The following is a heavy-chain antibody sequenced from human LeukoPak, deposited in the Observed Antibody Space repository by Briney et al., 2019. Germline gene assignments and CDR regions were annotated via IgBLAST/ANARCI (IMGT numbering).Heavy chain of an antibody. CDR2: INPSGGST. D-gene: IGHD2-2*01. V-gene: IGHV1-46*01. CDR1: GGTFSSYA. CDR3: ARRVGYCSSTSCRNWFDP. J-gene: IGHJ5*02. Sequence: ASVKVSCKASGGTFSSYAISWVRQAPGQELEWLGIINPSGGSTSYAQKFQGRVTMTRDTSTGTVYMELSSLRSEDTAVYYCARRVGYCSSTSCRNWFDPWGQGTLVTVSS.